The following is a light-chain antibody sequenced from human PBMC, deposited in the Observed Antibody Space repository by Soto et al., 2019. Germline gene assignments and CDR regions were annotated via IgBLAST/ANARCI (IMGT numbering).Light chain of an antibody. J-gene: IGKJ1*01. CDR1: QSVINN. CDR2: GAS. Sequence: EIVLTQSPVTLSLSPGEIATLSCRASQSVINNLAWYQQKPGQAPRLLIYGASTKATDMPGRFSGRGSGTEFTLTINNLQSEDFAVYYCQQYRNWTRTLGQGTKVDI. V-gene: IGKV3-15*01. CDR3: QQYRNWTRT.